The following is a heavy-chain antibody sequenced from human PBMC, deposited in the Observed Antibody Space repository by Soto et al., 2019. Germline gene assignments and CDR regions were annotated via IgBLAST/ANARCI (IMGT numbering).Heavy chain of an antibody. J-gene: IGHJ5*02. CDR2: IYHSGST. V-gene: IGHV4-31*03. CDR3: AREAAGYPTWFDP. Sequence: QVQLQESGPGLVKPSQTLSLTCTVSGGSISSGGYYWSWIRQHPGKGLEGIGYIYHSGSTNYNPSPKTRVTISVDTSKNQFSLKLSSVTAADTAVYYCAREAAGYPTWFDPWGQGALVTVSS. D-gene: IGHD1-1*01. CDR1: GGSISSGGYY.